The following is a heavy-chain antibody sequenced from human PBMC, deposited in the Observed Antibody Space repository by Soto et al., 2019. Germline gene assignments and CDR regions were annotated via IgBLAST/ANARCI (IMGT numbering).Heavy chain of an antibody. V-gene: IGHV3-23*01. CDR2: ISGSGGST. CDR3: ARDPAAPSDPAASKSGGMDV. J-gene: IGHJ6*02. Sequence: LRLSCAASGFTFSSFAMSWVRQAPGKGLDWVSAISGSGGSTYSADSVKGRFTISRDNSENTLYLQMSSLRAEDTAVYYCARDPAAPSDPAASKSGGMDVWGQGTTVTVSS. D-gene: IGHD3-10*01. CDR1: GFTFSSFA.